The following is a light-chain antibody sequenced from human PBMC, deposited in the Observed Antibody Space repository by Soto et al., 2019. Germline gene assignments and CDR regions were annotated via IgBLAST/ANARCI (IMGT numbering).Light chain of an antibody. CDR3: QQRSNWPWT. CDR1: PSVSSY. CDR2: DTS. Sequence: EIVLTQSPATLSLSPGERATLSCRASPSVSSYLAWYQQKAGQAPRLLIYDTSNRATGIPARFSGSGSGTDFTLTIGSLEPEDFAVYYCQQRSNWPWTFGQGTKVEIK. V-gene: IGKV3-11*01. J-gene: IGKJ1*01.